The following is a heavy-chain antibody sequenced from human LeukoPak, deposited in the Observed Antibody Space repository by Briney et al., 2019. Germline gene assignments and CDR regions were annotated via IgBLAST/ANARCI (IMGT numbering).Heavy chain of an antibody. V-gene: IGHV3-21*04. CDR3: AKESLRYCSSTSCYYFDY. Sequence: GRSLRLSCAASGFTFSSYGMHWVRQAPGKGLEWVSSISSSSSYIYCADSVKGRFTISRDNSKNTLYLQMNSLRAEDTAVYYCAKESLRYCSSTSCYYFDYWGQGTLVTVSS. CDR2: ISSSSSYI. CDR1: GFTFSSYG. J-gene: IGHJ4*02. D-gene: IGHD2-2*01.